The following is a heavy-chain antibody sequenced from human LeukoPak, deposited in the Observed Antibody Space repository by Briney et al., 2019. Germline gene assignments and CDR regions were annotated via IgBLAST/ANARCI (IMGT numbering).Heavy chain of an antibody. CDR3: ARDDIIIDAFDI. D-gene: IGHD2/OR15-2a*01. CDR1: GFTFSSYW. CDR2: INSDGSSA. Sequence: PGGSLRLSCAASGFTFSSYWMHWVRQAPGKGLVWVSRINSDGSSASYADSVKGRFTISRDNAKNTLYLQMNSLRAEDTAVYYCARDDIIIDAFDIWGQGTMVTVSS. V-gene: IGHV3-74*01. J-gene: IGHJ3*02.